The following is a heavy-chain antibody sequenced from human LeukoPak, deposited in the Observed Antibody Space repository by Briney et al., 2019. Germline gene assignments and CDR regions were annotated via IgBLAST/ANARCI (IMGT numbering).Heavy chain of an antibody. CDR2: VSFDGSYK. J-gene: IGHJ6*02. V-gene: IGHV3-30*18. Sequence: PGRSLRLSCAASRFTFSTYALHWVRQAPDKGLEWVAVVSFDGSYKYYGDSVKGRFTISRDNSKNTLYLQMNSLRAEDTAVYYCAKDYGAYFYGMDVWGQGTTVTVSS. D-gene: IGHD3-10*01. CDR1: RFTFSTYA. CDR3: AKDYGAYFYGMDV.